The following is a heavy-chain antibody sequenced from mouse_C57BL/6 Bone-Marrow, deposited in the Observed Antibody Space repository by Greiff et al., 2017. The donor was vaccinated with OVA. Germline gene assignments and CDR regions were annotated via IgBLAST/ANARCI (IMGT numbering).Heavy chain of an antibody. J-gene: IGHJ2*01. D-gene: IGHD1-1*01. V-gene: IGHV1-80*01. CDR1: GYAFSSYW. Sequence: VQVVESGAELVKPGASVKISCKASGYAFSSYWMNWVKQRPGKGLEWIGQIYPGDGDTNYNGKFKGKATLTADKSSSTAYMQLSSLTSEDSAVYFCARDSYYYGSSPLDYWGQGTTLTVSS. CDR3: ARDSYYYGSSPLDY. CDR2: IYPGDGDT.